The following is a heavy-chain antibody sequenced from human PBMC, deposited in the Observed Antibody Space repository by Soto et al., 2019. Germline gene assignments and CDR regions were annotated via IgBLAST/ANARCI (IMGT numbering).Heavy chain of an antibody. J-gene: IGHJ4*02. CDR3: ARSIVVVTALDY. CDR2: INAGNGNT. Sequence: ASGKVSCKASGYPFTSFAMHWVRQAPGQRLEWMGWINAGNGNTKYSQKFQGRVTITRDTSASTAYMELSSLRSEDTAVYYCARSIVVVTALDYWGQGTLVTVSS. CDR1: GYPFTSFA. V-gene: IGHV1-3*01. D-gene: IGHD2-21*02.